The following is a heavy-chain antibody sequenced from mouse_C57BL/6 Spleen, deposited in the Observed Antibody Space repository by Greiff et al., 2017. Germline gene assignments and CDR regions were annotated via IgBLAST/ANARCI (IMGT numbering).Heavy chain of an antibody. CDR1: GYSITSGYY. Sequence: EVQLQQSGPGLVKPSQSLSLTCSVTGYSITSGYYWNWIRQFPGNKLEWMGYISYDGSNNYNPSLKNRISITRDTSKNQFFLKLNSVTTEDTATYYCARENYYGLDYWGQGTTLTVSS. J-gene: IGHJ2*01. V-gene: IGHV3-6*01. CDR3: ARENYYGLDY. D-gene: IGHD1-1*01. CDR2: ISYDGSN.